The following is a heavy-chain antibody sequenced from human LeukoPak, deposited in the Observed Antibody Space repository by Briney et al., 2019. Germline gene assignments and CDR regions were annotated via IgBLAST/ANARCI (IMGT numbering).Heavy chain of an antibody. CDR1: GFTFSSYS. Sequence: GGSLRLSCAASGFTFSSYSMNWVRQAPGKGLEWVSYISSSGSFIYYADSVKGRFTISRDNAKHSLYLQMNSLRPEDTAVYYCAIPNDYWGQGTLVTVSS. CDR3: AIPNDY. J-gene: IGHJ4*02. V-gene: IGHV3-48*01. CDR2: ISSSGSFI.